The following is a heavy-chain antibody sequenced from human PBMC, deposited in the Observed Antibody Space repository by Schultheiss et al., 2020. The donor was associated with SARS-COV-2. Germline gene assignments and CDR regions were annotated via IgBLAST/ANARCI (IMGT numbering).Heavy chain of an antibody. CDR2: VHYSGST. V-gene: IGHV4-59*12. CDR1: GGSISSYY. Sequence: SETLSLTCTVSGGSISSYYWSWIRQPPGKGLEWIGYVHYSGSTNYNPSLKSRVTISVDTSKNQFSLKLSSVTAADTAVYYCAREIYCSGGSCYSLGFDYWGQGTLVTVSS. J-gene: IGHJ4*02. CDR3: AREIYCSGGSCYSLGFDY. D-gene: IGHD2-15*01.